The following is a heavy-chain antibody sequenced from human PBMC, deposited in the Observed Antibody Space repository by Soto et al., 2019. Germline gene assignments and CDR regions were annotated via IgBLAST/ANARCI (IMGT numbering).Heavy chain of an antibody. Sequence: PGVSLRLAFTASGFTFSSYAMSWVRQAPGKGLEWVSAISGSGGSTYYADSVKGRFTISRDNSKNTLYLQMNSLRAEDTAVYYCAKDGPLGSLDYWGQGTLVNVSS. CDR1: GFTFSSYA. CDR3: AKDGPLGSLDY. V-gene: IGHV3-23*01. J-gene: IGHJ4*02. CDR2: ISGSGGST. D-gene: IGHD2-15*01.